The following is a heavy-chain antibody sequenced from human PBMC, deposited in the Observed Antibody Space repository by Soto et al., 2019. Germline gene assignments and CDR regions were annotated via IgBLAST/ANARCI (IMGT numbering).Heavy chain of an antibody. J-gene: IGHJ6*02. D-gene: IGHD3-3*01. Sequence: GGSLRLSCAASGFTFSSYSMNWVRQAPGKGLEWVSYISSSSSTIYYADSVKGRFTISRDNAKNSLYLQMNSLRDEDTAVYYCARLAPGLEWLPYYYYYYGMDVWGQGTTVTVSS. CDR1: GFTFSSYS. V-gene: IGHV3-48*02. CDR3: ARLAPGLEWLPYYYYYYGMDV. CDR2: ISSSSSTI.